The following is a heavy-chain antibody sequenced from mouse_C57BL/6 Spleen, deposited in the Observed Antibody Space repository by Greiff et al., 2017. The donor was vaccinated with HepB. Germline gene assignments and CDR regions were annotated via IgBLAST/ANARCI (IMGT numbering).Heavy chain of an antibody. CDR2: IYPGDGDT. CDR3: ARSGYYYGSSYEAFFAY. D-gene: IGHD1-1*01. J-gene: IGHJ3*01. Sequence: VQLQQSGAELVKPGASVKISCKASGYAFSSYWMNWVKQRPGKGLEWIGQIYPGDGDTNYNGKFKGKATLTADKSSSTAYMQLSSLTSEDSAVYFCARSGYYYGSSYEAFFAYWGQGTLVTVSA. CDR1: GYAFSSYW. V-gene: IGHV1-80*01.